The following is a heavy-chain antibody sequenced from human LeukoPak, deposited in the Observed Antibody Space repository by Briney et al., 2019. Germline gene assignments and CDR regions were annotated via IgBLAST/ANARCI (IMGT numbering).Heavy chain of an antibody. J-gene: IGHJ6*03. CDR3: ASSTYYDFWSGYHYMDV. CDR1: AFSFNTYA. D-gene: IGHD3-3*01. Sequence: GGSLRLSCAASAFSFNTYAMNWVRQAPGKGLEWVSYISSSSGTTYYADSVKGRFTISRDNAKNSLFLQMNSLRAEDTAVYYCASSTYYDFWSGYHYMDVWGKGTTVTVSS. CDR2: ISSSSGTT. V-gene: IGHV3-48*01.